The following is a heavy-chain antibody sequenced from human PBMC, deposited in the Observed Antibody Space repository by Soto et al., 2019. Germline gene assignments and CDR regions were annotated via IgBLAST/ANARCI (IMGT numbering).Heavy chain of an antibody. V-gene: IGHV4-34*01. J-gene: IGHJ4*02. CDR3: ARLYYDFWSGYPFDY. Sequence: SETLSLTCAVYGGSFSGYYWSWIRQPPGKGLEWIGEINHSGSTNYNPSLKSRVTISVDTSKNQFSLKLSSVTAADTAVYYCARLYYDFWSGYPFDYWGQGTLVTVSS. CDR2: INHSGST. CDR1: GGSFSGYY. D-gene: IGHD3-3*01.